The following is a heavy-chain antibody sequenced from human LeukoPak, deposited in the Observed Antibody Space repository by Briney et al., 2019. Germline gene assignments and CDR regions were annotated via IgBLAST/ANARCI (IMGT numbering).Heavy chain of an antibody. D-gene: IGHD6-25*01. J-gene: IGHJ4*02. CDR2: IIPIFGTA. CDR1: GGTFSSYA. V-gene: IGHV1-69*13. Sequence: ASVKVSCKASGGTFSSYAISWVRQAPGQGLEWMGGIIPIFGTANYAQKFQGRVTITADESTSTAYMELSSLRSEDTAVYYCARGFFGGYYFDYWGQGTLVTVSS. CDR3: ARGFFGGYYFDY.